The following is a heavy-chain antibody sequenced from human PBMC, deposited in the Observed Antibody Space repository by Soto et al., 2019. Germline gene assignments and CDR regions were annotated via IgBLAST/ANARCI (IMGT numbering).Heavy chain of an antibody. D-gene: IGHD5-12*01. CDR3: ARGLPKDPISRAYYFDY. CDR1: GFTFTSYG. CDR2: IWYDGSNK. V-gene: IGHV3-33*01. Sequence: GGSLRLSCAASGFTFTSYGMHWVRQAPGKGLEWVAVIWYDGSNKYYADSVKGRFTISRDNSKNTLYLQMNSLRAEDTAVYYCARGLPKDPISRAYYFDYWGQGTLVTVSS. J-gene: IGHJ4*02.